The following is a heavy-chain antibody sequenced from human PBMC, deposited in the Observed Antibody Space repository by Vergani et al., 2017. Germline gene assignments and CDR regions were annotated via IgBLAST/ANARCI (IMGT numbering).Heavy chain of an antibody. V-gene: IGHV1-69*01. J-gene: IGHJ5*02. CDR3: ARDRGGGYSGYLPGEGGXFDP. Sequence: QVQLVQSGAEVKKPGSSVKVSCKASGGTFSSYAISWVRQAPGQGLEWMGGIIPIFGTANYAQKFQGRVTITADESTSTAYMELSSLRSEETAVYYCARDRGGGYSGYLPGEGGXFDPWGQGTLVTVSS. D-gene: IGHD5-12*01. CDR2: IIPIFGTA. CDR1: GGTFSSYA.